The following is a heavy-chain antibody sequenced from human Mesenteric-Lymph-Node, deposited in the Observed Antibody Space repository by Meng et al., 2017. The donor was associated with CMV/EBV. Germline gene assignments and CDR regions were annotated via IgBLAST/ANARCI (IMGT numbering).Heavy chain of an antibody. V-gene: IGHV4-34*01. CDR2: INHSGST. Sequence: TLSLTCAVYGGSFSGYYWSWIRQPPGKGLEWIGEINHSGSTNYNPSLKSRVTISVDTSKNQFSLKLSSVTAADTAVYYCARAGKPVDYWGQGTLVTVSS. J-gene: IGHJ4*02. CDR1: GGSFSGYY. D-gene: IGHD1-14*01. CDR3: ARAGKPVDY.